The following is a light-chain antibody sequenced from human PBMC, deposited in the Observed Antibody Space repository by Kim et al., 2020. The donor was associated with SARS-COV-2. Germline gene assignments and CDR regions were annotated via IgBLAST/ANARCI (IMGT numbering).Light chain of an antibody. Sequence: ASGQTARITWQGDSLRNYYATWYQQKPGQAPVLVIYGKNNRPSGIPDRCSGSTSGNTASLTITGAEAEDEADYYCNSRDSSGNHVVFGGGTQLTVL. V-gene: IGLV3-19*01. CDR3: NSRDSSGNHVV. J-gene: IGLJ2*01. CDR1: SLRNYY. CDR2: GKN.